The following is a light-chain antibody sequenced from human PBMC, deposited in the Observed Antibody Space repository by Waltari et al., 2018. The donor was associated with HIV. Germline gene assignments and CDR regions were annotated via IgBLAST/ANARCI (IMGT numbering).Light chain of an antibody. CDR1: QNVNTW. Sequence: DIQITQSPSTLSASVGDRVTITCRASQNVNTWVAWYQQKPANAPKLLIYKASTLQSGVPSRFSGSGSWTEFTLTISSLQPEDFADYFCQQYNNYPWTFGQGTKVEIK. CDR2: KAS. V-gene: IGKV1-5*03. CDR3: QQYNNYPWT. J-gene: IGKJ1*01.